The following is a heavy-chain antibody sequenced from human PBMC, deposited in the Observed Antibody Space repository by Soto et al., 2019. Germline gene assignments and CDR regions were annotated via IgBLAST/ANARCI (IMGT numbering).Heavy chain of an antibody. V-gene: IGHV4-30-4*01. CDR2: SYYSGST. D-gene: IGHD3-3*01. J-gene: IGHJ5*02. CDR1: GGSISSCDYY. Sequence: QVQLQESGPGLVKPSQTLSLTCTVSGGSISSCDYYWSWIRQPPGKGLEWIVYSYYSGSTYYNPSLKSRVTISVDTSKNQFSLKLSSVTAADTAVYSCARGRFHRNYDFWSGYFGWFDPWGQGTLVTVSS. CDR3: ARGRFHRNYDFWSGYFGWFDP.